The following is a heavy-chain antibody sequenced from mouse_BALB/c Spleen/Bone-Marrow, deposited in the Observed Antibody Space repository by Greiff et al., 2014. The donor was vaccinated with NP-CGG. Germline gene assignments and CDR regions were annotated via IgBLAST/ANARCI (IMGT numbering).Heavy chain of an antibody. D-gene: IGHD2-12*01. V-gene: IGHV1-14*01. CDR3: ARWRYPYAMDY. CDR1: GYTFTSYV. CDR2: INPYNDGT. J-gene: IGHJ4*01. Sequence: EVQLVESGPELVKPGASVEMSCKASGYTFTSYVIHWVKQKPGQGLDWIGYINPYNDGTKYNEKFKGKATLTSDKSSSTAYMELSSLTSEDSAVYYCARWRYPYAMDYWGQGTSVTVSS.